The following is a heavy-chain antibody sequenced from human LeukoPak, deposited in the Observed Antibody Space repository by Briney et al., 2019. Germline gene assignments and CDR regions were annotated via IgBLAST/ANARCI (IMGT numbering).Heavy chain of an antibody. J-gene: IGHJ4*02. CDR2: ISYDGSNK. Sequence: PGGSLRLSCAASGFTFSSYAMHWVRQAPGKGLEWVAVISYDGSNKYYADSVKGRFTISRDNSKNTLYLQMNSLRAEDTAVYYCASGNGGIAVAGIDYWGQGTLVTVSS. D-gene: IGHD6-19*01. CDR1: GFTFSSYA. V-gene: IGHV3-30*04. CDR3: ASGNGGIAVAGIDY.